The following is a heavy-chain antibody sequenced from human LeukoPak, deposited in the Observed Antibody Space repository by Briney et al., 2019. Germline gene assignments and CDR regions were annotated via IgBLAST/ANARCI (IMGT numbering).Heavy chain of an antibody. Sequence: GASVKVSCKASGYTFTGYFIHWVRLAPGHGLEWMGWVNPDSGSTNYAQKFQGRVGMTRDTSISTGYRELSRLQSDDTAMYYCSRAPSMIQGVITTGENYYFDYWGQGTLVTVSS. CDR1: GYTFTGYF. CDR3: SRAPSMIQGVITTGENYYFDY. D-gene: IGHD3-10*01. CDR2: VNPDSGST. V-gene: IGHV1-2*02. J-gene: IGHJ4*02.